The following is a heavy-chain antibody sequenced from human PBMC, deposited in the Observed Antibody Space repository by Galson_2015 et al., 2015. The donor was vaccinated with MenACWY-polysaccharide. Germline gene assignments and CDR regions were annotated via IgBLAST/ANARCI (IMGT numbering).Heavy chain of an antibody. J-gene: IGHJ4*02. V-gene: IGHV4-39*01. CDR2: LYYSGST. CDR1: GGSISSSSYY. Sequence: SETLSLTCTVSGGSISSSSYYWGWIRQPPGKGLEWIGTLYYSGSTYYNPSLKSRVTISADTSKNQFSLKLSSVTAADTAVYYCARHGSVAVAGREQGFGYWGQGTLVTVSS. D-gene: IGHD6-19*01. CDR3: ARHGSVAVAGREQGFGY.